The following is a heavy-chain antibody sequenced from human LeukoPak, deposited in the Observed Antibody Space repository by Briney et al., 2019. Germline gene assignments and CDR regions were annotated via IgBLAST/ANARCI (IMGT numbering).Heavy chain of an antibody. CDR1: GYTLTELS. CDR3: ATVGSVSSTSSGIDY. J-gene: IGHJ4*02. D-gene: IGHD2-2*01. V-gene: IGHV1-24*01. Sequence: ASVKVSCKVSGYTLTELSMHWVRQAPGKGLEWMGGFDPEDGETIYAQKFQGRVTMTEDTSTDRAYMELSSLRSEDTAVYYCATVGSVSSTSSGIDYWGQGTLVTVSS. CDR2: FDPEDGET.